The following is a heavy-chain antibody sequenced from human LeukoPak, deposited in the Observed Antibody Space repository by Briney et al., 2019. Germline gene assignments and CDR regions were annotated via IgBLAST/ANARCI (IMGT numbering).Heavy chain of an antibody. CDR2: ISYDGSNK. CDR1: GFTFSSYA. V-gene: IGHV3-30*04. CDR3: TRDRFSVGDI. D-gene: IGHD2-15*01. Sequence: GGSLRLSCAASGFTFSSYAMHWVRQAPGKGLEWVAVISYDGSNKYYADSVKGRFTISRDNSKNTLYLQMNSLRAEDTAVYYCTRDRFSVGDIWGQGTMVTVSS. J-gene: IGHJ3*02.